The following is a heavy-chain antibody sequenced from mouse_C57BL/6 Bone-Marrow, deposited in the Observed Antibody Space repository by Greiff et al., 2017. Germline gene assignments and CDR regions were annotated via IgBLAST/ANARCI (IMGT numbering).Heavy chain of an antibody. CDR2: ISYDGSN. CDR3: ARETVVPSYFDV. J-gene: IGHJ1*03. CDR1: GYSITSGYY. V-gene: IGHV3-6*01. Sequence: EVQLVESGPGLVKPSQSLSLTCSVTGYSITSGYYWNWIRQFPGNKLEWMGYISYDGSNNYNPSLKNRISITRDTAKNQFFLKLNSVTTEDTATYYCARETVVPSYFDVWGTGTTVTVSS. D-gene: IGHD1-1*01.